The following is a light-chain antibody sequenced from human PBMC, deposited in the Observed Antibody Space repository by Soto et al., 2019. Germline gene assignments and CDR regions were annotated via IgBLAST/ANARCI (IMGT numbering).Light chain of an antibody. CDR2: GNY. Sequence: QSALTQPPSASGTPGQSVSISCSGDSPNIGTNDVHWYRQLPGTAPTLLIYGNYQRPSGVRDRFSGSKSGTSASLAISGLRSEDEADYFCASWDNSLIGVIFGGGPKLTVL. CDR3: ASWDNSLIGVI. CDR1: SPNIGTND. J-gene: IGLJ2*01. V-gene: IGLV1-47*02.